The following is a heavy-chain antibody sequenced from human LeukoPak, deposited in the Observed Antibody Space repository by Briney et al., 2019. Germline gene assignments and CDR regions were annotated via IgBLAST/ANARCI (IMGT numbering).Heavy chain of an antibody. CDR3: ARIWLRAFDI. CDR2: IYPDDSDT. CDR1: GYRFTNYL. V-gene: IGHV5-51*01. J-gene: IGHJ3*02. D-gene: IGHD3-16*01. Sequence: RGEPLKISCKGSGYRFTNYLIAWVRQMPGKGLEWMGIIYPDDSDTRYSPSFQGQVTISADKSISTAYLQWSSLKASDTAMYYCARIWLRAFDIWGQGTMVTVSS.